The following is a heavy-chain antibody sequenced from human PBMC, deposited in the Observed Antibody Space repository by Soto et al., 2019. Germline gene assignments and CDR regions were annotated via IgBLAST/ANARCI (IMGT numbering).Heavy chain of an antibody. V-gene: IGHV4-59*01. D-gene: IGHD2-15*01. CDR1: GGSISSYY. CDR3: ARYLVVVAATQYNWFDP. CDR2: IYYSGST. Sequence: NPSETLSLTCTVSGGSISSYYWSWIRQPPGKGLEWIGYIYYSGSTNYNPSLKSRVTISVDTSKNQFSLKLSSVTAADTAVYYCARYLVVVAATQYNWFDPWGQGTLVTVSS. J-gene: IGHJ5*02.